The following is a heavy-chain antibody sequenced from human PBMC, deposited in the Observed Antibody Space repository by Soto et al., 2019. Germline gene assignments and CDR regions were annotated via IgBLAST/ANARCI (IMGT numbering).Heavy chain of an antibody. CDR3: ATSISWYKDCFDP. CDR1: GYTFTSYG. J-gene: IGHJ5*02. Sequence: GASVKVSCKASGYTFTSYGISWVRQAPGQGLEWMGWINPNTGGTSYAQNFQGRVTLTRDTSISTAYMELTSLRSDDTAVYFCATSISWYKDCFDPWGPGTLVTVSS. CDR2: INPNTGGT. D-gene: IGHD6-13*01. V-gene: IGHV1-2*02.